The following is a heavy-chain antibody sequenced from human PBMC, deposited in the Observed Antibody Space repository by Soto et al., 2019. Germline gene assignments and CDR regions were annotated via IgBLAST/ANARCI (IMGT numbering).Heavy chain of an antibody. CDR1: GFTFSSYA. CDR2: MSYDGSTK. J-gene: IGHJ4*02. Sequence: GGSLRLSCAASGFTFSSYAMHWVRQAPGKGLEWVAVMSYDGSTKYYADSVKGRFTISRDNSKNTLDLQMDSLRVEDTAVYYCARWGNWKVADYWGQGTLVTVSS. CDR3: ARWGNWKVADY. V-gene: IGHV3-30*03. D-gene: IGHD1-1*01.